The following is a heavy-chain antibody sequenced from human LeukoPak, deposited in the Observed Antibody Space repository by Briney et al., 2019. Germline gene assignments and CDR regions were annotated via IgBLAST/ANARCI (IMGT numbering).Heavy chain of an antibody. J-gene: IGHJ3*01. D-gene: IGHD3-9*01. CDR1: GFTFNNYA. CDR2: ISGSDSGT. Sequence: GGSLRLSCAASGFTFNNYAMSWVRQAPGKGLEWVSAISGSDSGTYHADSVRGRFTVSRDYSKDTLYLEMNNLEAEDTAVYYCAKDMTLTGYDSEGAFDVWGQGTMVTVSA. CDR3: AKDMTLTGYDSEGAFDV. V-gene: IGHV3-23*01.